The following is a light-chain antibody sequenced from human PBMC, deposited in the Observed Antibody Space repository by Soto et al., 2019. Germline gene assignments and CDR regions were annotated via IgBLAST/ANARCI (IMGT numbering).Light chain of an antibody. CDR2: GAS. CDR1: QSVRSN. Sequence: EXXMTQSXATLXVSPGERATLSCXASQSVRSNLAWYQQKPGQAPRLLIYGASTRATGFPARFSGSGSGTEFTLTISSLQSEDFAVYYCQQYNNWPLTFGGGTKVEIK. J-gene: IGKJ4*01. CDR3: QQYNNWPLT. V-gene: IGKV3-15*01.